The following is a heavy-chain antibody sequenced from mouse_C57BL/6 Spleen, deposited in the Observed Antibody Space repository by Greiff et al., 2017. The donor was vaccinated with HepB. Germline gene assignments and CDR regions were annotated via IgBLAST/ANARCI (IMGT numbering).Heavy chain of an antibody. CDR2: INYDGSST. CDR1: GFTFSDYY. D-gene: IGHD1-1*01. J-gene: IGHJ3*01. Sequence: EVHLVESEGGLVQPGSSMKLSCTASGFTFSDYYMAWVRQVPEKGLEWVANINYDGSSTYYLDSLKSRFIISRDNAKNILYLQMSSLKSEDTATYYCAREGDYGSSYWFAYWGQGTLVTVSA. V-gene: IGHV5-16*01. CDR3: AREGDYGSSYWFAY.